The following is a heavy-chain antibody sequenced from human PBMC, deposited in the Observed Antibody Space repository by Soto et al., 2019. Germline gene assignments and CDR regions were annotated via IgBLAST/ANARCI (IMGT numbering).Heavy chain of an antibody. D-gene: IGHD6-13*01. J-gene: IGHJ4*02. Sequence: GGSLRLSCAASGFTFSSYGMHWVRQAPGKGLEWVAVIWYDGSNKYYADSVKGRFTISRDNSKNTLYLQMNSLRAEDTAVYYCARGSPYSSSWSIQIDYWGQGTLVTVSS. V-gene: IGHV3-33*01. CDR2: IWYDGSNK. CDR1: GFTFSSYG. CDR3: ARGSPYSSSWSIQIDY.